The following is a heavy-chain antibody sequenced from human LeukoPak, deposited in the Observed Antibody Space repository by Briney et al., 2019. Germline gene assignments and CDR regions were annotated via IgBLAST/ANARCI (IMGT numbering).Heavy chain of an antibody. CDR1: GFTFSIYA. V-gene: IGHV3-23*01. Sequence: GGSLRLSCAASGFTFSIYAMSWVRQAPGKGLEWVSAITGSSSHTYYADSMKGRFTISRDNSKNTLYLQMNSLRAEDTAVYYCAKGGIVGATGVLDYWGQGTLVTVSS. CDR3: AKGGIVGATGVLDY. J-gene: IGHJ4*02. D-gene: IGHD1-26*01. CDR2: ITGSSSHT.